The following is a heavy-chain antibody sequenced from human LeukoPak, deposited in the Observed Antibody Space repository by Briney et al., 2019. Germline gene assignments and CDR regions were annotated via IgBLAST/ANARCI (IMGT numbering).Heavy chain of an antibody. D-gene: IGHD4-17*01. V-gene: IGHV3-53*01. Sequence: GGSLRLSCAASGFTVSSNYMSWVRQAPGKGLEWVSVIYSGGSTYYADSVKGRFTISRDNSKNTLDLQMNRVRAEDTAVYYCARHNGDYGFDYWGQGTLVTVSS. J-gene: IGHJ4*02. CDR2: IYSGGST. CDR3: ARHNGDYGFDY. CDR1: GFTVSSNY.